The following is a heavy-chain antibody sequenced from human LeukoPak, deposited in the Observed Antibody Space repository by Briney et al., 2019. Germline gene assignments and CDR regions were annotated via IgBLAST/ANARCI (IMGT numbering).Heavy chain of an antibody. CDR2: IRSEPNSYAT. J-gene: IGHJ4*02. V-gene: IGHV3-73*01. D-gene: IGHD2-8*01. Sequence: GGSLRLSCAASGFTFSGSAMHWVRQASGKGLEWVGRIRSEPNSYATAYAASVKGRFTISRDDSENTAYLQMNSLKTEDTAVYYCTSLLGYCTNDVCYNYWGQGTLVTVSS. CDR3: TSLLGYCTNDVCYNY. CDR1: GFTFSGSA.